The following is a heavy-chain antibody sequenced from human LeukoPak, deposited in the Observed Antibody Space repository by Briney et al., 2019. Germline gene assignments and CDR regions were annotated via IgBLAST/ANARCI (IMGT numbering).Heavy chain of an antibody. V-gene: IGHV3-48*03. CDR2: ISSGGNTE. D-gene: IGHD2-8*01. Sequence: GGSLRLSCAASGFSFSSSQMNWVRQAPGKGPEWVSHISSGGNTEYYADSVRGRFAMSRDNAKNLVYLQMNSLRDEDTAVYYCARDTVNGPFVISLDYWGQGALVTVSS. CDR3: ARDTVNGPFVISLDY. CDR1: GFSFSSSQ. J-gene: IGHJ4*02.